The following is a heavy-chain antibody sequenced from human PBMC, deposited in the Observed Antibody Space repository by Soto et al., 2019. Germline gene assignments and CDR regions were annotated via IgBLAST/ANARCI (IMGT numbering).Heavy chain of an antibody. Sequence: QVQLVQSGAEVKKPGSSVKVSCKASGGTFSRYAISWVRQAPGQGLEWMGGIIPIFGPTNYAQKFQGRVTITADESTSTANMELSSLRSEDTAVYYCARVDSEYYFDYWGQGTLVTVSS. J-gene: IGHJ4*02. CDR2: IIPIFGPT. CDR3: ARVDSEYYFDY. V-gene: IGHV1-69*01. CDR1: GGTFSRYA.